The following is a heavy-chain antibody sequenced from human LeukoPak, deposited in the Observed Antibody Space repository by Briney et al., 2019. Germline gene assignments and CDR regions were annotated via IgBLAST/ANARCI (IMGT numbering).Heavy chain of an antibody. Sequence: GGSLRLSCAASGFTFSSYAMSWVRQAPGKGLKWVSAISGSGGSTYYADSVKGRFTISRDNSKNTLSLQMNSLRAEDKAVYYCAKEPPGPPVSMDVWGKGTTVTVSS. D-gene: IGHD5/OR15-5a*01. CDR3: AKEPPGPPVSMDV. V-gene: IGHV3-23*01. CDR1: GFTFSSYA. J-gene: IGHJ6*03. CDR2: ISGSGGST.